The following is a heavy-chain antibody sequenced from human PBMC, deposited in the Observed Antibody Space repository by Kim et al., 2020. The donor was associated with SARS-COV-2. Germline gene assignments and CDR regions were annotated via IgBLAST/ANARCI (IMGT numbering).Heavy chain of an antibody. Sequence: ASVKVSCKASGYTFTGYYMHWVRQAPGQGLEWMGRINPNSGGTNYAQKFQGRVTMTRDTSISTAYMELSRLRSDDTAVYYCARVHPGGSGSYNWGQGTLVTVSS. CDR3: ARVHPGGSGSYN. D-gene: IGHD3-10*01. CDR2: INPNSGGT. CDR1: GYTFTGYY. V-gene: IGHV1-2*06. J-gene: IGHJ4*02.